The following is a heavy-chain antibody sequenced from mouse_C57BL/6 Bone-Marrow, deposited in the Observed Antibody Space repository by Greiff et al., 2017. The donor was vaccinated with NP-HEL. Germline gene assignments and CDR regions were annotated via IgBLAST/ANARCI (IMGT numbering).Heavy chain of an antibody. CDR3: TTLSMMITRAMDG. D-gene: IGHD2-3*01. Sequence: VQLQQSGAELVRPGASVKLSCTASGFNFTDYYMHWVTQRPEQGLEWIGRIDPEDGAPEYAPKFQGKATLTADTSSNTAYLQLSSLSSEDAAVYYCTTLSMMITRAMDGWGQGTSVTVSS. CDR1: GFNFTDYY. J-gene: IGHJ4*01. V-gene: IGHV14-1*01. CDR2: IDPEDGAP.